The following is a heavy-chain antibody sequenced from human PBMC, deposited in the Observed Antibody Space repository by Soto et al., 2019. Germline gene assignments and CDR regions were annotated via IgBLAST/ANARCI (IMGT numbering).Heavy chain of an antibody. J-gene: IGHJ6*02. Sequence: ASVKVSCKASGYTFTSYGICWVRQAPGQGLEWMGWISAYNGNTNYAQKLQGRVTMTTDTSTSTAYMELRSLRSDDTAVYYCARAVAAAGTYGMDVWGQGTTVTVSS. V-gene: IGHV1-18*01. CDR2: ISAYNGNT. D-gene: IGHD6-13*01. CDR1: GYTFTSYG. CDR3: ARAVAAAGTYGMDV.